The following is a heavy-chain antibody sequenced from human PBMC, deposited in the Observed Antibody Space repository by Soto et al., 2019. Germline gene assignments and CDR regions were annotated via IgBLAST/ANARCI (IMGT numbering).Heavy chain of an antibody. J-gene: IGHJ3*02. CDR1: GGSISSYY. CDR2: IYYSGST. Sequence: SETLSLTCTVSGGSISSYYWSWIRQPPGKGLEWIGYIYYSGSTNYNPSLKSRVTISVDTSKNQFSLKLSSVTAADTAVYYCAKDLSADIVVVVAADDAFDIWGQGTMVTVSS. CDR3: AKDLSADIVVVVAADDAFDI. V-gene: IGHV4-59*12. D-gene: IGHD2-15*01.